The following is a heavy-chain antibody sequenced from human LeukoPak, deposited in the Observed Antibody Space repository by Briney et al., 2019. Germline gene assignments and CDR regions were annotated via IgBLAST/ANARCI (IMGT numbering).Heavy chain of an antibody. V-gene: IGHV4-4*07. CDR1: GGSISSYY. J-gene: IGHJ6*02. D-gene: IGHD5-12*01. CDR3: ARKQWLRFSGQYGLDV. Sequence: SETLSLTCTVSGGSISSYYWSWIRQPAGKGLEWIGRIYTSGSTNYNPSLKSRVTMSVDTSENQFSLKLSSVTAADTAVYYCARKQWLRFSGQYGLDVWGQGTTVIVSS. CDR2: IYTSGST.